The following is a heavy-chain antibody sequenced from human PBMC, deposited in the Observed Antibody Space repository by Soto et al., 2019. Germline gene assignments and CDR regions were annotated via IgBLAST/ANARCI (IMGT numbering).Heavy chain of an antibody. V-gene: IGHV1-46*03. Sequence: ASVKVSCKASGGTFSSYTISWVRQAPGQGLEWMGIINPSGGSTSYAQKFQGRVTMTRDTSTSTVYMELSSLRSGDTAVYYCARDRGSGTTDYWGQGTLVTVSS. J-gene: IGHJ4*02. CDR2: INPSGGST. CDR1: GGTFSSYT. D-gene: IGHD1-7*01. CDR3: ARDRGSGTTDY.